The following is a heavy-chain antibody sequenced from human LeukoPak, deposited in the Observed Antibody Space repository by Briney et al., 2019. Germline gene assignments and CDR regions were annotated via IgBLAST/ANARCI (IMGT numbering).Heavy chain of an antibody. CDR2: ISAYNGNT. V-gene: IGHV1-18*01. J-gene: IGHJ4*02. CDR3: SKAKDSYDYSCFDY. CDR1: GYTFTSYG. D-gene: IGHD5-18*01. Sequence: GASVKVSCKASGYTFTSYGISWVRQAPGQGLEWMGWISAYNGNTNYAQKLQGRVTMTTDTSTSTAYMELRSLRSDDTAVYYCSKAKDSYDYSCFDYWGQGTLVTVSS.